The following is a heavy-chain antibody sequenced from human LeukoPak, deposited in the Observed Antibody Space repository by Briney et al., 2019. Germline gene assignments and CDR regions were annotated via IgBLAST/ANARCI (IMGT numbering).Heavy chain of an antibody. Sequence: GGSLRLSCASSQFTFTTYAMSWVRQAPGKGLEWVSSIYSGGSTYHADSVKGRFTISRHTSENTLYLQMNSLRADDTAVYYCARRTYYSDAFDVWGQGTMVTVSS. CDR1: QFTFTTYA. CDR2: IYSGGST. V-gene: IGHV3-53*04. J-gene: IGHJ3*01. CDR3: ARRTYYSDAFDV. D-gene: IGHD3-16*01.